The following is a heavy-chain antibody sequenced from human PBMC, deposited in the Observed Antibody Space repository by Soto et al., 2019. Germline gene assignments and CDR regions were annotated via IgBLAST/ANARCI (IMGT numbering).Heavy chain of an antibody. V-gene: IGHV3-23*01. CDR1: GFTFSSYA. Sequence: GGSLRLSCAASGFTFSSYAMSWVRQAPGKGLEWVSAISGSGGSTYYADSVKGRFTISRDNSKNTLYLQMNSLRAEDTAVYYCAKSLLHAPYYYYGMDVWGQGTTVTVSS. CDR3: AKSLLHAPYYYYGMDV. CDR2: ISGSGGST. D-gene: IGHD3-22*01. J-gene: IGHJ6*02.